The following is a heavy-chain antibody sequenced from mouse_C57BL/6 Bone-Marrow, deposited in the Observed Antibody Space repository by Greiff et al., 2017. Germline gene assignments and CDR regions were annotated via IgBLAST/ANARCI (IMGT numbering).Heavy chain of an antibody. J-gene: IGHJ3*01. CDR2: IDPETGGT. CDR1: GYTFTDYE. Sequence: VQLQESGAELVRPGASVTLSCKASGYTFTDYEMHWVKQTPVHGLEWIGAIDPETGGTAYNQKFKGKAILTADKSSSTADMELRSLTSEDSAVYYCTRGYGSFAYWGQGTLVTVSA. CDR3: TRGYGSFAY. V-gene: IGHV1-15*01. D-gene: IGHD2-2*01.